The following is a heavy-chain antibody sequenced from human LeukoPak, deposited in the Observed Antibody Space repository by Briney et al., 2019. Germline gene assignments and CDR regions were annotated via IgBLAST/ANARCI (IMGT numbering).Heavy chain of an antibody. CDR3: ARGLFLSGYLDAFDI. V-gene: IGHV3-23*01. CDR2: ISGSGGST. D-gene: IGHD3-22*01. CDR1: GFTSSSYA. J-gene: IGHJ3*02. Sequence: GGSLRLSCAASGFTSSSYAMSWVRQAPGKGLEWVSAISGSGGSTYYADSVKGRCTISRDNLKNVLYLQMNSLKVEDTALYYCARGLFLSGYLDAFDIWGQGTVVTVSS.